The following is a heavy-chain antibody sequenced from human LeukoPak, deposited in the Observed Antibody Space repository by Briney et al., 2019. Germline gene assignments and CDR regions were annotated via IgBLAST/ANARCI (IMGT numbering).Heavy chain of an antibody. D-gene: IGHD6-13*01. CDR3: ARVQQLGQGFHY. CDR1: GDSVSNNNVA. V-gene: IGHV6-1*01. Sequence: SQTLSLTCAISGDSVSNNNVAWNWVRQSPSRGLEWLGRTYYRSKWYNDYAVSVKSRITITPDTSKNQVSLQLSSLSLEDTAIYFCARVQQLGQGFHYWGQGTLVTVSS. CDR2: TYYRSKWYN. J-gene: IGHJ4*02.